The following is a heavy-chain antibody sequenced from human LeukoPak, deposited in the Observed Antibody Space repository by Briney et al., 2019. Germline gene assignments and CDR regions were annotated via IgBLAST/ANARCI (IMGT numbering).Heavy chain of an antibody. Sequence: LPGGSLRLSCAASGFTFSTYGMHWVRQAPGKGLEWVAVIWSDGINRFYADSVKGRFTFSRDNPKNTLSLQMNSLRAEDTAVYYCAKERGPFDAFDLWGQGTMVTVSS. CDR3: AKERGPFDAFDL. V-gene: IGHV3-33*06. J-gene: IGHJ3*01. CDR1: GFTFSTYG. CDR2: IWSDGINR.